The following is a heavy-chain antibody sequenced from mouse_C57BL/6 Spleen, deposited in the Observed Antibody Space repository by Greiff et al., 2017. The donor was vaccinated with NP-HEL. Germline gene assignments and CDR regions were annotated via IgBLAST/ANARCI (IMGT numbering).Heavy chain of an antibody. J-gene: IGHJ2*01. CDR2: IWSGGST. CDR1: GFSLTSYG. V-gene: IGHV2-2*01. Sequence: VKLMESGPGLVQPSQSLSITCTDSGFSLTSYGVHWVRQSPGKGLEWLGVIWSGGSTDYNAAFISRLSISKDNSKSQVFFKMNSLQADDTAIYYCARNSPLDYWGQGTTLTVSS. CDR3: ARNSPLDY.